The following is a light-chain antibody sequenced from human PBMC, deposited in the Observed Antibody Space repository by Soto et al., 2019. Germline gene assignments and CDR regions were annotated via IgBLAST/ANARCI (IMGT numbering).Light chain of an antibody. J-gene: IGKJ2*01. CDR2: GAS. Sequence: EIVMTQSPATLSVSPGERATLSCRASQRVSRNLAWYQQKPGQAPRRLIYGASTRATGIPARFSGSGSGTEFTLTISSLQSEDFAVYYCQQYNNWPPTFGQGTKLEIK. CDR1: QRVSRN. V-gene: IGKV3-15*01. CDR3: QQYNNWPPT.